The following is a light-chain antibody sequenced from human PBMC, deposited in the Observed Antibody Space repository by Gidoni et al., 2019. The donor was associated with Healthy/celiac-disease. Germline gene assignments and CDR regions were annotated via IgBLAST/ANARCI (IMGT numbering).Light chain of an antibody. CDR2: GAS. CDR1: QSVSSSY. J-gene: IGKJ2*03. CDR3: QQYGSSPSYS. Sequence: EIVLTQSPGTLSLYPGERATLSCRASQSVSSSYLAWYQQKPGQAPRLLIYGASSRATGIPDRFSGSGPGTDFTLTISRLEPEDFAVYYCQQYGSSPSYSFGQGTKLEIK. V-gene: IGKV3-20*01.